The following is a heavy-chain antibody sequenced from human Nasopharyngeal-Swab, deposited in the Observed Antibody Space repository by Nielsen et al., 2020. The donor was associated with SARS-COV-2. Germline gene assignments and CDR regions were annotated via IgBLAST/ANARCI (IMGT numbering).Heavy chain of an antibody. J-gene: IGHJ5*02. CDR2: ISGSGGST. D-gene: IGHD6-13*01. CDR1: GFTFITYA. Sequence: GESLKISCAASGFTFITYAMSWVHQAPGKRLQWVSAISGSGGSTYYADSVKGRFTISRDNSKNTLYLQMNSLRAEDTAVYYCAKEYSSSWYRTWFDPWGQGTLVTVSS. V-gene: IGHV3-23*01. CDR3: AKEYSSSWYRTWFDP.